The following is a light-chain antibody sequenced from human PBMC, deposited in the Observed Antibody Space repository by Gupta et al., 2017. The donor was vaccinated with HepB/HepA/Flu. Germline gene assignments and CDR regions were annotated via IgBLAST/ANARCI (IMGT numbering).Light chain of an antibody. Sequence: QSDLTQPASVSGSHGQPITISCTATSSYVGGYNYVFWYQQHPGKAPKLMIYDVSNRPSGVSNRFSGSKSGNTASLTISGLQAEDEADYYCSSYTSSSTLVFGGGTKLTVL. CDR2: DVS. CDR1: SSYVGGYNY. J-gene: IGLJ3*02. CDR3: SSYTSSSTLV. V-gene: IGLV2-14*03.